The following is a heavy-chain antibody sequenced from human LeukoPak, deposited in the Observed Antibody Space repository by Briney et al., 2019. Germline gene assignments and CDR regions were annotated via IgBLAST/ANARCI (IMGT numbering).Heavy chain of an antibody. CDR3: ATSREVAGSHAFDI. V-gene: IGHV5-51*01. Sequence: GESLKTSCKGSGYSFTNYWIGWVRQMPGKGLEWMGMLYPGDSASRFSPSFQGRVTMSVDRSINTAYLQWSSLRASDTAMYYCATSREVAGSHAFDIWGQGTVVTVSS. J-gene: IGHJ3*02. D-gene: IGHD6-19*01. CDR1: GYSFTNYW. CDR2: LYPGDSAS.